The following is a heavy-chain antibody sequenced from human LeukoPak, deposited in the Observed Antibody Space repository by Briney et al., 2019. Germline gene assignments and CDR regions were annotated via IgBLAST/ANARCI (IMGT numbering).Heavy chain of an antibody. V-gene: IGHV3-7*01. CDR1: GFTFSSYW. CDR2: IKQDGSEK. Sequence: GGSLRLSCAASGFTFSSYWMSWVRQAPGKGLEWVANIKQDGSEKYYVDSVKGRFTISRDNAKNSLYLQMNSLRAEDTAVYYCARELWIQLRSYFDYWGQGTLVTVSS. CDR3: ARELWIQLRSYFDY. D-gene: IGHD5-18*01. J-gene: IGHJ4*02.